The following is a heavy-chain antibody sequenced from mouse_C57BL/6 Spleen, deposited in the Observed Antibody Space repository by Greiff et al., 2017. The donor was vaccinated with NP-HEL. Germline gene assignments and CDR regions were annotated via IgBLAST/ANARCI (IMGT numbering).Heavy chain of an antibody. V-gene: IGHV3-6*01. J-gene: IGHJ2*01. CDR3: ATRGSGYYFDY. CDR1: GYSITSGYY. Sequence: EVKLVESGPGLVKPSQSLSLTCSVTGYSITSGYYWNWIRQFPGNKLEWMGYISYDGSNNYNPSLKNRISITRDTSKNQFFLKLNSVTTEDTATYYCATRGSGYYFDYWGQGTTLTVSS. D-gene: IGHD1-1*01. CDR2: ISYDGSN.